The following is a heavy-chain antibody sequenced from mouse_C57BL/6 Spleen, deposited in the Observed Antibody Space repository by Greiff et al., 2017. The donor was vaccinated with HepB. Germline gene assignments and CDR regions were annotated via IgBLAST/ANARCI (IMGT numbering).Heavy chain of an antibody. V-gene: IGHV1-42*01. CDR2: INPSTGGT. CDR1: GYSFTGYY. J-gene: IGHJ2*01. D-gene: IGHD2-5*01. Sequence: EVQLQQSGPELVKPGASVKISCKASGYSFTGYYMNWVKQSPEKSLEWIGEINPSTGGTTYNQKFKAKATLTVDKSSSTAYMQLKSLTSEDSAVYYCARYSNYGDYFDYWGQGTTLTVSS. CDR3: ARYSNYGDYFDY.